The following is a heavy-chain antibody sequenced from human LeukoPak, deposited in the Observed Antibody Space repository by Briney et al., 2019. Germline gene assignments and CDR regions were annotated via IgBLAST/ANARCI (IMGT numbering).Heavy chain of an antibody. D-gene: IGHD2-21*01. V-gene: IGHV3-21*01. CDR2: ISGSSNYI. Sequence: GGSLRLSCAASGFTFSDYTMNWVRLAPGKGLEWVSSISGSSNYIYYADSVKGRFTISRGNAKNSLYLQMNSLRVEDTAVYYCARDESGDNDAFDIWGQGTLVTVSS. CDR1: GFTFSDYT. CDR3: ARDESGDNDAFDI. J-gene: IGHJ3*02.